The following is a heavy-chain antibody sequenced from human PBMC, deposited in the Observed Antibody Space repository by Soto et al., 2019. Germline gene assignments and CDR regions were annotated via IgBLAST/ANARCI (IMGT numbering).Heavy chain of an antibody. CDR1: GFMFSGYG. D-gene: IGHD6-19*01. J-gene: IGHJ4*02. V-gene: IGHV3-33*01. Sequence: QVQLVESGGGEVQPGRSLRLSCAASGFMFSGYGMHWVRQAPGKGLECVAGIWYDGSNKYHSESVRGRFTISRDNSENTLYLQMNSLRAEDTAVYYCARSWLGNNGPIDYWGQGTLVAVSS. CDR2: IWYDGSNK. CDR3: ARSWLGNNGPIDY.